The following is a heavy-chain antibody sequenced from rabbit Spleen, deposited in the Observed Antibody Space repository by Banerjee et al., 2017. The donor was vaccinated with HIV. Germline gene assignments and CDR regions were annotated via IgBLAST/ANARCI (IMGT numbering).Heavy chain of an antibody. CDR1: GFSFSNSYY. V-gene: IGHV1S45*01. Sequence: QEQLVESGGGLVKPGASLTLTCTASGFSFSNSYYMCWVRQAPGKGLEWIGCIDIASSGSTNYASWAKGRVTITRSTSLNTVTLQMTSLTAADTATYFCVREAGYGGYGDANLWAKGPWSPS. CDR2: IDIASSGST. CDR3: VREAGYGGYGDANL. J-gene: IGHJ4*01. D-gene: IGHD6-1*01.